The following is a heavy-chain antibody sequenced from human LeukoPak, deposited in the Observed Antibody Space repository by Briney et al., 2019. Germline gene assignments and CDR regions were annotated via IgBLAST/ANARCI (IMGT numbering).Heavy chain of an antibody. Sequence: ASVKVSCKASGYTFTSYDINWVRQATGQGLEWMGWMNPNSGNTGYAQKFQGRVTMTRNTSISTAYMELSRLRSDDTAVYYCAREWQWLVPYYYYYMDVWGKGTTVTVSS. CDR2: MNPNSGNT. D-gene: IGHD6-19*01. J-gene: IGHJ6*03. V-gene: IGHV1-8*01. CDR3: AREWQWLVPYYYYYMDV. CDR1: GYTFTSYD.